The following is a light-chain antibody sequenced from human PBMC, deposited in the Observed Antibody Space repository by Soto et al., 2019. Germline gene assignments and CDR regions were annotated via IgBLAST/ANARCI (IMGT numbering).Light chain of an antibody. CDR3: CSYAGIYTLV. Sequence: QSALTQPASVSGSPGQSITITCSGTTDDVGSTDSVSWYQHHPGEAPRLVIYEVKNRPSGVPGRFSGSKSGNTASLTISGLQAEDEADYYCCSYAGIYTLVFGGGTKLTVL. CDR2: EVK. J-gene: IGLJ2*01. V-gene: IGLV2-11*01. CDR1: TDDVGSTDS.